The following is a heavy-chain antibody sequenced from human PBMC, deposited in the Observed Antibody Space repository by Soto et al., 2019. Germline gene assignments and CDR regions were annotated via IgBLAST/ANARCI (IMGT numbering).Heavy chain of an antibody. CDR1: GFTFSSYA. J-gene: IGHJ4*02. Sequence: GGSLRLSCAASGFTFSSYAMHWVRQAPGKGLEWVAVISYDGSNKYYADSVKGRFTIFRDNSQDTVLLQMDSLRPDDSGVYFCAREVVTSKWYFDNWGQGIPVTVSS. V-gene: IGHV3-30-3*01. CDR3: AREVVTSKWYFDN. D-gene: IGHD2-15*01. CDR2: ISYDGSNK.